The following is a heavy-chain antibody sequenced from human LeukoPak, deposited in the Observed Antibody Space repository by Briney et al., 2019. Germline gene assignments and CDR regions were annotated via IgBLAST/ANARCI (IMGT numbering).Heavy chain of an antibody. V-gene: IGHV3-21*06. CDR1: GFTFSTSA. Sequence: GGSLRLSCAASGFTFSTSAMNWVRQAPGKGLEWDSSINNVRSHIYYADSVRGRFTIARDNANNVLYLQMNSLRAEDTAVYYCARGIGGGGGYYSNSDGWGQGTLVTVSS. D-gene: IGHD3-22*01. CDR2: INNVRSHI. CDR3: ARGIGGGGGYYSNSDG. J-gene: IGHJ4*02.